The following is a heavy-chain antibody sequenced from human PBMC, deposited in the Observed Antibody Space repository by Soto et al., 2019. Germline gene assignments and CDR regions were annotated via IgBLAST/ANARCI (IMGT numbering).Heavy chain of an antibody. CDR2: ISSNGGST. CDR3: VKDRYYYDSGTERGLFDY. J-gene: IGHJ4*02. Sequence: GGSLRLSCSASGFTFSSYAMHWVRQAPGKGLEYVSAISSNGGSTYYADSVKGRFTISRDNSKNTLYLQMSSLSAEDTAVYYCVKDRYYYDSGTERGLFDYWGQGTLVTVSS. V-gene: IGHV3-64D*06. D-gene: IGHD3-10*01. CDR1: GFTFSSYA.